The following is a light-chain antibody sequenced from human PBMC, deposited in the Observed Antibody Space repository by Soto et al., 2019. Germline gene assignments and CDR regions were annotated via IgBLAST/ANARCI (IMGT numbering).Light chain of an antibody. CDR2: GAS. V-gene: IGKV3-15*01. J-gene: IGKJ1*01. Sequence: EIVMTQSPATLSVSPGERATLSCRASQSVSSILAWYQQKPGQAPRLLIYGASTRATDIAARFSGSGSGTEFTLTISSLQSEDFAVYYCHHQGTFGQGTKVEIK. CDR1: QSVSSI. CDR3: HHQGT.